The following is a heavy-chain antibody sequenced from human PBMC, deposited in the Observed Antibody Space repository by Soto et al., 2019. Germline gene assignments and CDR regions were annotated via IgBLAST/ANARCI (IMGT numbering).Heavy chain of an antibody. CDR3: ARDGVVEWLLLRDS. V-gene: IGHV3-30-3*01. D-gene: IGHD3-22*01. J-gene: IGHJ4*02. CDR1: GFTFSSYA. Sequence: QVQLVESGGGVVQPGRSLRLSWAASGFTFSSYAMHWVRQAPGKGLEWVAVISYDGSNKYYADSVKGRFTISRDNSKNTMDRQMHSLRAEDTAVCYCARDGVVEWLLLRDSWGQGTLLTVSS. CDR2: ISYDGSNK.